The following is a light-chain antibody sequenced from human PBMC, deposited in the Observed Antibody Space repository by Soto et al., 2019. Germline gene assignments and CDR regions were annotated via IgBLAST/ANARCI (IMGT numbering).Light chain of an antibody. V-gene: IGLV1-51*01. CDR3: ESWDISLSAVV. Sequence: QSVLTQPPSVSAAPGQKVTISCSGSSSNIGNNYVSWYQHLPGTAPKLLIYDNNERPSGMPDRFSGSKSGTSATLGITGLQTGYESGYYCESWDISLSAVVFGGGTKLTVL. CDR2: DNN. J-gene: IGLJ2*01. CDR1: SSNIGNNY.